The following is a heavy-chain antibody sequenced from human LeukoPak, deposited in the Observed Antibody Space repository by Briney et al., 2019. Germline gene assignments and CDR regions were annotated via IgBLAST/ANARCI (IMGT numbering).Heavy chain of an antibody. V-gene: IGHV3-23*01. J-gene: IGHJ4*02. CDR1: GCTFSSYA. CDR3: AKTPSDSSGCFDY. CDR2: ISGSGGTT. D-gene: IGHD3-22*01. Sequence: GGSLRLSCAASGCTFSSYAMTWVRQAPGKGLEWVSGISGSGGTTYYADSVKGRFTISRDNSQNTLYLQMNSLRAEDTAVFYCAKTPSDSSGCFDYWGQGTLVTVSS.